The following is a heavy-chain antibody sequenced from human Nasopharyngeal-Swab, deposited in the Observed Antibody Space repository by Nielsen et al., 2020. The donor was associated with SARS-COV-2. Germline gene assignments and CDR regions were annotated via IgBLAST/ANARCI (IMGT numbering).Heavy chain of an antibody. CDR3: ARDRVLLWFRETKGYYYYGMDV. CDR2: IYYSGST. J-gene: IGHJ6*02. Sequence: WIRQPPGKGLEWIGSIYYSGSTYYNPSLKSRVTISVDTSKNQFSLKLSSVTAADTAVYYCARDRVLLWFRETKGYYYYGMDVWGQGTTVTVSS. D-gene: IGHD3-10*01. V-gene: IGHV4-39*07.